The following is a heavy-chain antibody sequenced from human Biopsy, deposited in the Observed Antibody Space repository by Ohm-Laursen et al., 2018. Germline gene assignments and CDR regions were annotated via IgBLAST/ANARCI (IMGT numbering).Heavy chain of an antibody. CDR3: VRGYSSSWSGYLDH. Sequence: SLRLSCTASGFTFDDHVMHWVRQAPGKGLEWDSGISWDGGSEGYADSVKGRFTISRDNAKNSLFLQMNSLTTEDTALYYCVRGYSSSWSGYLDHWGQGTLVTVSS. J-gene: IGHJ4*02. CDR2: ISWDGGSE. V-gene: IGHV3-9*01. CDR1: GFTFDDHV. D-gene: IGHD3-3*01.